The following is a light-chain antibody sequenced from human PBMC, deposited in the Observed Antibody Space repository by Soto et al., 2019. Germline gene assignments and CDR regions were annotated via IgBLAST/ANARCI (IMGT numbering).Light chain of an antibody. CDR2: DAS. CDR3: QQYTTYPYT. CDR1: QSVTNW. V-gene: IGKV1-5*01. Sequence: DIQMTQSPSTLSASVGDRVTITCRASQSVTNWLAWYQQKPGKTPNLLIYDASRLQSGTPSRFSGSGSETEFTLTIYGLQPDDFATYYCQQYTTYPYTFGQGTKVEIK. J-gene: IGKJ2*01.